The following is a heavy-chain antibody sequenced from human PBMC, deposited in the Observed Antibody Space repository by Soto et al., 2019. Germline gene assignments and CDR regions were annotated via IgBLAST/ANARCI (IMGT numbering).Heavy chain of an antibody. J-gene: IGHJ5*02. CDR3: AGSVITMVPEAA. V-gene: IGHV4-39*01. CDR1: HDSLSRSGLY. Sequence: SEKRFLTCTVYHDSLSRSGLYWAWLRQKAGKGLEWIGSIYYSGSTYYNPSLNSRVTISVDTSKNKFSLKLSSVTAADTALYYFAGSVITMVPEAAWGQGTLVTV. D-gene: IGHD3-10*01. CDR2: IYYSGST.